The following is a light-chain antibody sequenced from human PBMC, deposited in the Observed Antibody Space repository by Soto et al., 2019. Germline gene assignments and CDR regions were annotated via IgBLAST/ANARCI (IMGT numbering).Light chain of an antibody. CDR2: AAS. V-gene: IGKV1-27*01. Sequence: EMKQSPTSLSASVGDRVSITFRASQGISNYLAWYQQKPGKVPKLLIYAASTLQSGVPSRFSGSGSGTDFTLTISRLQPEDVATYYCQKYNSVPLTFGGGTKVDNK. J-gene: IGKJ4*01. CDR1: QGISNY. CDR3: QKYNSVPLT.